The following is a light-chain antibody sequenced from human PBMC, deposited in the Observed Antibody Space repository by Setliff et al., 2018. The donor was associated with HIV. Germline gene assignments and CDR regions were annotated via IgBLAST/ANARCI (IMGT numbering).Light chain of an antibody. CDR1: SGYSDYK. J-gene: IGLJ1*01. Sequence: QLVLTQPPSASASLGASVTLTCTLSSGYSDYKVDWCQQRPGKGPRFVMRVGTGGIVGSKGDGIPDRFSVLGSGLNRYLIIKNIQEEDESDYHCGADHGSGSNFVYVFGTGTKV. V-gene: IGLV9-49*01. CDR2: VGTGGIVG. CDR3: GADHGSGSNFVYV.